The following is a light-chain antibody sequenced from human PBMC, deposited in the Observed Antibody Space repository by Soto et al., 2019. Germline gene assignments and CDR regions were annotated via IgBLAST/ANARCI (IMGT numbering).Light chain of an antibody. Sequence: ELVLTQSPATLSVSPGEGVTLSCRARQRVNNNLAWYQQKPGQAPSLLIHGASTRAAGVPARFSGSGSGTEFTLTISSLQSEDSAVYYCQEYNRRPPATFGQGTKVEIK. J-gene: IGKJ1*01. V-gene: IGKV3-15*01. CDR1: QRVNNN. CDR2: GAS. CDR3: QEYNRRPPAT.